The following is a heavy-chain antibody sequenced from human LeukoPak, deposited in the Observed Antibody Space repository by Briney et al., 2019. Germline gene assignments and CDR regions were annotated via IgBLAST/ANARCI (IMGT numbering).Heavy chain of an antibody. J-gene: IGHJ4*02. Sequence: PSETLSLTCTVSGGSISSYSWSWIRQPPGKGLEWIGYIYYSGSTNYNPSLKSRVTISVDTSKNQFSLKLSSVTAADTAVYYCARDLGYSYGHAVLGYWGQGTLVTVSS. D-gene: IGHD5-18*01. V-gene: IGHV4-59*01. CDR2: IYYSGST. CDR1: GGSISSYS. CDR3: ARDLGYSYGHAVLGY.